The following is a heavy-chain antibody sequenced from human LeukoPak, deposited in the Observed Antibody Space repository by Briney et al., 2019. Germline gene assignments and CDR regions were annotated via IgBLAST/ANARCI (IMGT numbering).Heavy chain of an antibody. CDR3: ATGGSSWPFDY. CDR1: VYTCTTYG. V-gene: IGHV1-18*01. Sequence: GASVKVSCKASVYTCTTYGISWVRQAPGQGLEWLGWSSAYNGNTNYSQNLQGRVTVTTDTSTSTAYMELRSLRSDDTAVYYCATGGSSWPFDYWGQGTLVTVSS. J-gene: IGHJ4*02. D-gene: IGHD6-13*01. CDR2: SSAYNGNT.